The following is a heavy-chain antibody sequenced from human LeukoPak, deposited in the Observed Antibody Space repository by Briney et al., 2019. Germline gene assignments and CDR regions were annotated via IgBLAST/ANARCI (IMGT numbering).Heavy chain of an antibody. V-gene: IGHV4-59*01. D-gene: IGHD6-13*01. CDR1: GGSIRSYY. CDR3: ARGQQLDWAFDI. J-gene: IGHJ3*02. CDR2: IYYSGST. Sequence: SETLSLTCTVSGGSIRSYYWSWIRQPPGKGLEWIGYIYYSGSTNYNPSLKSRVTISVDTSKNQFSLKLSSVTAADTAVYYCARGQQLDWAFDIWGQGTMVTVSS.